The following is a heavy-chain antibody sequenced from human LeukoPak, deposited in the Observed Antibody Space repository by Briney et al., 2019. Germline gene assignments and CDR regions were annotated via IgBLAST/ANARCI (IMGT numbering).Heavy chain of an antibody. Sequence: PGESLKISCMGSGYRFTTYWIDWVRQVPGKGLEWMGLIQPADSKTRYNPSFQGQVTLSDDKSINTAYLQWSSLRPSDTAIYYCARRLRTGGFDIWGQGTEVTVSS. CDR2: IQPADSKT. V-gene: IGHV5-51*01. CDR1: GYRFTTYW. CDR3: ARRLRTGGFDI. J-gene: IGHJ3*02. D-gene: IGHD1-1*01.